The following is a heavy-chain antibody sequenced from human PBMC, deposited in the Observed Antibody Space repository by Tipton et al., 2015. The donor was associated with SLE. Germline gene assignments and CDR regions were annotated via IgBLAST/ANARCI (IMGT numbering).Heavy chain of an antibody. CDR2: IYTSGST. Sequence: TLSLTCTVSGGSISSGSYYWSWIRQPAGKGLEWIGRIYTSGSTNYNPSLKSRVTISVDTSKNQFSLKLSSVTAADTAVYYCARECSSTSLLDYFDYWGQGTLVTVSS. D-gene: IGHD2-2*01. J-gene: IGHJ4*02. CDR1: GGSISSGSYY. V-gene: IGHV4-61*02. CDR3: ARECSSTSLLDYFDY.